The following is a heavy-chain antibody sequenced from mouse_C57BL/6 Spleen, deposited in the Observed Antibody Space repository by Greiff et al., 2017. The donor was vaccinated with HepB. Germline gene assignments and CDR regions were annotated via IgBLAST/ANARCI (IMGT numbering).Heavy chain of an antibody. J-gene: IGHJ2*01. V-gene: IGHV1-55*01. CDR3: ATSYYGSSYVGFDY. CDR2: IYPGSGST. D-gene: IGHD1-1*01. Sequence: QVQLQQPGAELVKPGASVKMSCKASGYTFTSYWLTWVKQRPGQGLEWIGDIYPGSGSTNYNEKFKSKATLTVDTSSSTAYMQLSSLTSEDSAVYYCATSYYGSSYVGFDYWGQGTTLTVSS. CDR1: GYTFTSYW.